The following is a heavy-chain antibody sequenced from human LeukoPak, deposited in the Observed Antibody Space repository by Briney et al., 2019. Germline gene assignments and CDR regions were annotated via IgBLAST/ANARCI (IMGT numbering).Heavy chain of an antibody. V-gene: IGHV3-7*01. CDR1: GFTFSTYW. Sequence: GGSLRLSCAASGFTFSTYWMNWVRQAPGMGLEWVASINQDGSKKYYVDSVKGRFTISRDNAKNSLDLQMNSLRAEDTAVYYCARDYFVDGSNSKIFFDSWGQGTLVTVSS. CDR2: INQDGSKK. J-gene: IGHJ4*02. CDR3: ARDYFVDGSNSKIFFDS. D-gene: IGHD5-24*01.